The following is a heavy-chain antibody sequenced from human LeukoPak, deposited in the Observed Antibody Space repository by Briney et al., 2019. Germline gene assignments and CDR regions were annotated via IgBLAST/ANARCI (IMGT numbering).Heavy chain of an antibody. J-gene: IGHJ3*02. D-gene: IGHD2-15*01. CDR2: ASYRSKWYY. V-gene: IGHV6-1*01. CDR3: VGCSGGSCHSGAFEI. CDR1: GDSVSKDNAA. Sequence: SQTLSLTCVISGDSVSKDNAAWNWIRQSPSRGLEWLARASYRSKWYYDYAVSVKSRMGINTDTSKNQFTLQVNSVIPEDTAMYYCVGCSGGSCHSGAFEIWGQGTMITVSS.